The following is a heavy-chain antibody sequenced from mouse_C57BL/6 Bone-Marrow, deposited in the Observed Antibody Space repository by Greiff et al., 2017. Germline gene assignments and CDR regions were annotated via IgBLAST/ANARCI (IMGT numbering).Heavy chain of an antibody. CDR2: IYPGSGST. CDR3: AREVLRVAMDY. J-gene: IGHJ4*01. Sequence: QVQLQQPGAELVKPGASVKMSCKASGYTFTSYWITWVKQRPGQGLEWIGDIYPGSGSTNYNEKFKSKATLTVDKSSSTAYMQLSSLTSEDSAVYYCAREVLRVAMDYWGQGTSVTVSS. CDR1: GYTFTSYW. V-gene: IGHV1-55*01. D-gene: IGHD1-1*01.